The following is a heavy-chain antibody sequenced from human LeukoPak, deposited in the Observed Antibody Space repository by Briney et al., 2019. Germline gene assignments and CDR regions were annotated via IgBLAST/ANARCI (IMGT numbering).Heavy chain of an antibody. CDR3: ARDLGSGSGRQD. V-gene: IGHV1-69*13. CDR2: IIPIFGTA. J-gene: IGHJ4*02. D-gene: IGHD3-10*01. Sequence: GASVNVSCKASGGTFSSYAISWVRQAPGQGLEWMGGIIPIFGTANYAQKFQGRVTITADESTSTAYMELSSLRSEDTAVYYCARDLGSGSGRQDWGQGTLVTVSS. CDR1: GGTFSSYA.